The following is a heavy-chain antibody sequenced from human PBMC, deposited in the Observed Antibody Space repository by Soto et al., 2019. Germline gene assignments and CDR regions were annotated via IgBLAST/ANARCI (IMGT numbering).Heavy chain of an antibody. CDR2: ISGSGGST. CDR3: AKAVVAQPGAKLGSDAFDI. Sequence: GGSLRLSCAASGFTFSSYAMSWVRQAPGKGLEWVSAISGSGGSTYYADSVKGRFTISRDNSKNTLYLQMNSLRAEDTAVYYCAKAVVAQPGAKLGSDAFDIWGQGTMVTVSS. V-gene: IGHV3-23*01. J-gene: IGHJ3*02. D-gene: IGHD3-22*01. CDR1: GFTFSSYA.